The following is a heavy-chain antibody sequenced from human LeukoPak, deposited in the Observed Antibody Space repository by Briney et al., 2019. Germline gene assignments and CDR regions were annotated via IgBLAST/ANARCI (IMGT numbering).Heavy chain of an antibody. V-gene: IGHV4-34*01. CDR3: ARHGWHSWYFDL. CDR1: GVSLSGYA. D-gene: IGHD6-19*01. Sequence: SETLSLTCAVYGVSLSGYAWSWIRQPPGKGLEWIGEINQRRSLKYNPSLESRVTISVDTFKNQFSLKLSSVTAADTAVFYCARHGWHSWYFDLWGRGTLVTVSS. J-gene: IGHJ2*01. CDR2: INQRRSL.